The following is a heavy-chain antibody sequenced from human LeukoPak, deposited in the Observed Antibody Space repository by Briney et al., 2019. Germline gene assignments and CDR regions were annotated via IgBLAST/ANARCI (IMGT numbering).Heavy chain of an antibody. D-gene: IGHD1-26*01. Sequence: QPGRSLRLSCAAFGFTFSSYAMHWVRQAPGKGLEWVAVISYDGSNKYYADSVKGRFTISRDNSKNTLYLQMNSLRAEDTAVYYCARAEVGAVDYWGQGTLVTVSS. CDR1: GFTFSSYA. J-gene: IGHJ4*02. CDR3: ARAEVGAVDY. V-gene: IGHV3-30-3*01. CDR2: ISYDGSNK.